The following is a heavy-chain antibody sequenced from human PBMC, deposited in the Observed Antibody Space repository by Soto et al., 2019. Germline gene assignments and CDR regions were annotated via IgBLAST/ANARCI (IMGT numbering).Heavy chain of an antibody. J-gene: IGHJ4*02. CDR2: IIPIFGTA. CDR3: ARHRFNYYDNTVYYYFDY. CDR1: GGTFSSYA. V-gene: IGHV1-69*13. Sequence: SVKVSCKASGGTFSSYAISWVRPAPGQGLEWMGGIIPIFGTANYAQKFQGRVTITADASTNTAYMELSSLRSEDTAVYYCARHRFNYYDNTVYYYFDYWGQGTLVTVSS. D-gene: IGHD3-22*01.